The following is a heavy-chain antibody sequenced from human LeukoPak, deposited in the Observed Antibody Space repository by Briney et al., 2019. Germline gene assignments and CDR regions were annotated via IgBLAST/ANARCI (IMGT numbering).Heavy chain of an antibody. D-gene: IGHD2-8*02. V-gene: IGHV4-39*07. Sequence: GSLRLSCAASGFTFSSYWMSWVRQPPGKGLEWVGSMYYTGSDYNNPSLKRGATIPVDTSKNQSSLRLTSVPAAATAVYYCAREGVGTTGGFDYWGQGTLVTVSS. CDR2: MYYTGSD. CDR1: GFTFSSYW. J-gene: IGHJ4*02. CDR3: AREGVGTTGGFDY.